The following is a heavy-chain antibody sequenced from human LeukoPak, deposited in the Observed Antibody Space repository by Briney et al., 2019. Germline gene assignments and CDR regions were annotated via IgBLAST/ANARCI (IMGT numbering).Heavy chain of an antibody. Sequence: PSETLSLTCTVSGGSVSSYYWSWIRQPPGKGLEWIGYIYYSGTTNYNPSLKSRVTISVGTSKNQLSLKLSSVTAADTAVYYCARGVYIAAAQYGYWGQGTLVTVSS. J-gene: IGHJ4*02. D-gene: IGHD6-13*01. CDR1: GGSVSSYY. CDR3: ARGVYIAAAQYGY. V-gene: IGHV4-59*02. CDR2: IYYSGTT.